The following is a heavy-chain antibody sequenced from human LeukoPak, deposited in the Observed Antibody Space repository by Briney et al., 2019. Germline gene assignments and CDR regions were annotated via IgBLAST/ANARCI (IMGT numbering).Heavy chain of an antibody. CDR3: ARGSYDFWSGAGGHYFDY. J-gene: IGHJ4*02. V-gene: IGHV1-18*01. D-gene: IGHD3-3*01. Sequence: ASVKVSCKASGYTFTSYGISWVRQAPGQVLEWMGWISAYNGNTNYAQKLQGRATMTTDTSTSTAYMELRSLRSDDTAVYYCARGSYDFWSGAGGHYFDYWGQGTLVTVSS. CDR1: GYTFTSYG. CDR2: ISAYNGNT.